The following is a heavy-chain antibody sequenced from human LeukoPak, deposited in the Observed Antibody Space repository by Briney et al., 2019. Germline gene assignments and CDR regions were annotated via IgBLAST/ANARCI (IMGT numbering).Heavy chain of an antibody. CDR1: GYSFTSYW. CDR3: ARGSGSYSPYYYGMDV. V-gene: IGHV5-51*03. D-gene: IGHD1-26*01. Sequence: KPGESLKISCKGSGYSFTSYWIGWVRQMPGKGLEWMGIIHPGDSDTRYSPSFQGQVTISADKSISTAYLQWSSLKASDTAMYYCARGSGSYSPYYYGMDVWGQGTTVTVSS. J-gene: IGHJ6*02. CDR2: IHPGDSDT.